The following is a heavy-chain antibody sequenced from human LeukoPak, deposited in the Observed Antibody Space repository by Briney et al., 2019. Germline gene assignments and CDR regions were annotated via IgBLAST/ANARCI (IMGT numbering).Heavy chain of an antibody. V-gene: IGHV1-18*04. CDR2: ISAYNGNT. J-gene: IGHJ4*02. CDR3: ARDIWDSSGWYVPFDY. D-gene: IGHD6-19*01. CDR1: GSTFTSYG. Sequence: ASVKVSCKASGSTFTSYGISWVRHAPGQGLEWMGWISAYNGNTNYAQKLQGRVTMTTDTSTSTAYMELRSLRSDDTAVYYCARDIWDSSGWYVPFDYWGQGTLVTVSS.